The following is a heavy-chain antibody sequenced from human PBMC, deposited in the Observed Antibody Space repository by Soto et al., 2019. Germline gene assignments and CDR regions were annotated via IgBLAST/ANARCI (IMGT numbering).Heavy chain of an antibody. CDR1: GGTFSSYA. CDR2: IIPIFGTA. CDR3: AKSSVAHYGMDV. D-gene: IGHD1-26*01. Sequence: QVQLVQSGAEVKKPGSSVKVSCKASGGTFSSYAISWVRQAPGQGLEWMGGIIPIFGTANYAQKFQGRAMIXAXASTSPAYMELSSLRSEDTAVYYCAKSSVAHYGMDVWGQGTTVTVSS. J-gene: IGHJ6*02. V-gene: IGHV1-69*12.